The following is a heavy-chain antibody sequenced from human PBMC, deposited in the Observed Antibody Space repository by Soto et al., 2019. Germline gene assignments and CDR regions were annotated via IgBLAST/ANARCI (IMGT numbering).Heavy chain of an antibody. V-gene: IGHV1-3*04. Sequence: ASVKVSCKASGYTFTANGLHWVRQAPGQNLEWMGWIHTANGDTAYSQEFQGRVTFPRDISATTLYMELRSLRSEDTAVYYCARATSMPPHYSFDYWGEGPRLTVP. D-gene: IGHD2-2*01. CDR3: ARATSMPPHYSFDY. CDR2: IHTANGDT. CDR1: GYTFTANG. J-gene: IGHJ4*02.